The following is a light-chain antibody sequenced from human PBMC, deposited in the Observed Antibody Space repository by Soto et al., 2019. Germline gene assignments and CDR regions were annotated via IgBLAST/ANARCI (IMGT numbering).Light chain of an antibody. V-gene: IGKV1-5*01. J-gene: IGKJ1*01. CDR3: QQYDSYSPWT. CDR1: QSVNKW. CDR2: DAS. Sequence: DIQMTQSPSTLSASVGDRVTITARASQSVNKWLAWFQQKPGKVPKLLIFDASTLPTGVPSRFGGGGSGTELTLTISGLQPDDFATYYCQQYDSYSPWTFGPGTKVDI.